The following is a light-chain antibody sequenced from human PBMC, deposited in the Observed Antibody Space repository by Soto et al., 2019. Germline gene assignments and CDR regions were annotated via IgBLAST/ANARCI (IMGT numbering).Light chain of an antibody. CDR2: AAS. CDR1: HSISSF. J-gene: IGKJ1*01. CDR3: QQSYSTPPA. Sequence: DIQMTQSPSSLSASVGDRVTITCRASHSISSFLSWYQQKPGKAPKLLIYAASSLQSGVPSRFSGSGSGTDFTLTISSLQPEDVASYYCQQSYSTPPAFGQGTKVEIK. V-gene: IGKV1-39*01.